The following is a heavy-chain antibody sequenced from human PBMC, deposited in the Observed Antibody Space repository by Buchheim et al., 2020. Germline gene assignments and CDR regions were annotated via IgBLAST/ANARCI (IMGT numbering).Heavy chain of an antibody. Sequence: QVQLQESGPGLVKPSETLSLTCAVYGGSFSGYYWSWIRQPPGKGLEWIGEINHSGSTNYNPSLKSRVTISVDTSKNQFSLKLSSVTAADTAVYYCARGTPLVATISRDYYYYGMDVWGQGTT. J-gene: IGHJ6*02. CDR1: GGSFSGYY. CDR2: INHSGST. CDR3: ARGTPLVATISRDYYYYGMDV. V-gene: IGHV4-34*01. D-gene: IGHD5-12*01.